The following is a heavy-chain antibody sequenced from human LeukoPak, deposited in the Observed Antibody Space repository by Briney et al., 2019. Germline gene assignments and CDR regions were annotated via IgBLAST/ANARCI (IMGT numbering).Heavy chain of an antibody. D-gene: IGHD3-22*01. J-gene: IGHJ4*02. Sequence: PGGSLRLSCAASGFTFSSYAMSWVRQAPGKGLEWVSAISGSGGSTYYADSVKGRFTISRDNSKNTLYLQMNSLRAEDTAVYYCAKGSRPVITMIVVVISTFDCWGQGTLVTVSS. CDR3: AKGSRPVITMIVVVISTFDC. CDR1: GFTFSSYA. V-gene: IGHV3-23*01. CDR2: ISGSGGST.